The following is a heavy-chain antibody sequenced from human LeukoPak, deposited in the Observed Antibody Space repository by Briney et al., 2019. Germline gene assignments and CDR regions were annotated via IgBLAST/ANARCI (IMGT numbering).Heavy chain of an antibody. V-gene: IGHV3-23*01. CDR3: AKDYWSILDAFDI. J-gene: IGHJ3*02. CDR2: ISDSGGST. Sequence: GGSLRLSCAASDFSFATYAMGWVRQAPGRGLEWVSAISDSGGSTYYADSVKGRFTISRDNSKNTLYLQMNSLRAEDTAVYYCAKDYWSILDAFDIWGQGTMVTVSS. D-gene: IGHD6-6*01. CDR1: DFSFATYA.